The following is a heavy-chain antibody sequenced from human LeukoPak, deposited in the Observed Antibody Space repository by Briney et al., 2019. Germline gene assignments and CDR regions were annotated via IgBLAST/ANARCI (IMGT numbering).Heavy chain of an antibody. V-gene: IGHV1-8*02. CDR3: ARVYGDYVTDY. J-gene: IGHJ4*02. CDR2: MNPNSGNT. CDR1: GYTFTGYY. D-gene: IGHD4-17*01. Sequence: EASVKVSCKASGYTFTGYYMHWVRQATGQGLEWMGWMNPNSGNTGYAQKFQGRVTMTRNTSISTAYMELSSLRSEDTAVYYCARVYGDYVTDYWGQGTLVTVSS.